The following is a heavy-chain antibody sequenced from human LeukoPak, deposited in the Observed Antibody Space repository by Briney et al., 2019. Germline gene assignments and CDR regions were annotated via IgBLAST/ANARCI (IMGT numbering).Heavy chain of an antibody. V-gene: IGHV3-23*03. CDR2: IFSST. CDR3: ARRAGAYSHPYDY. D-gene: IGHD4/OR15-4a*01. CDR1: GFTFSNSA. Sequence: GGSLRLSCAASGFTFSNSAMSWVRQAPGKGLEWVSFIFSSTHYSDSVKGRFTISRDNSKNTLYLQMNSLRAEDTAVYYCARRAGAYSHPYDYWGQGTLVTVSS. J-gene: IGHJ4*02.